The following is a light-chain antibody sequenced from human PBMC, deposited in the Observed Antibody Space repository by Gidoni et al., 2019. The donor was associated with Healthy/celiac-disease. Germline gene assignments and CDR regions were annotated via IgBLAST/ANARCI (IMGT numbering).Light chain of an antibody. Sequence: EIVLTQSPATLSLSPGERATLSCRASQSVSSYLAWYQQKPGQAPRLLIYDASNRATDIPARFSGSGAGTDFTLTISSLEPEDCAVYYCQQRSNWPPLYTFGQGTKLEIK. J-gene: IGKJ2*01. CDR3: QQRSNWPPLYT. V-gene: IGKV3-11*01. CDR2: DAS. CDR1: QSVSSY.